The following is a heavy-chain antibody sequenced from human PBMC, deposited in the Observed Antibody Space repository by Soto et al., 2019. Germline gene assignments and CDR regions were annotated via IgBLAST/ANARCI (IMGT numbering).Heavy chain of an antibody. D-gene: IGHD6-13*01. CDR1: GGTFSSYA. CDR2: IIPIFGTA. J-gene: IGHJ3*02. CDR3: ARESSYQQLVLGNAFDI. Sequence: ASVKVSCKASGGTFSSYAISWVRQAPGQGLEWMGGIIPIFGTANYAQKFQGRVTITADESTSTAYMELSSLRSEDTAVYYCARESSYQQLVLGNAFDIWGQGTMVTVSS. V-gene: IGHV1-69*13.